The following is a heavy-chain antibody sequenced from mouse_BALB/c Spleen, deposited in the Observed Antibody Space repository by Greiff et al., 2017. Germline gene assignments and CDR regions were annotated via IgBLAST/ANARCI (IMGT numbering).Heavy chain of an antibody. CDR1: GFTFSSYA. D-gene: IGHD2-2*01. CDR2: ISSGGSYT. J-gene: IGHJ3*01. Sequence: EVKVEESGGGLVKPGGSLKLSCAASGFTFSSYAMSWVRQSPEKRLEWVAEISSGGSYTYYPETVTGRFTISRGNAKKTLYLEMSSLRSEDTAMYYGARDGYDAGWLADWGQGTLVTVSA. V-gene: IGHV5-9-4*01. CDR3: ARDGYDAGWLAD.